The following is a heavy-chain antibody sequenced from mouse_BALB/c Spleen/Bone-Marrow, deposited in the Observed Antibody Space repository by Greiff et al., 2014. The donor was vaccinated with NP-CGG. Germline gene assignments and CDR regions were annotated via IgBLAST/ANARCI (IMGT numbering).Heavy chain of an antibody. D-gene: IGHD2-1*01. Sequence: VQLQESGAELAKPGASVKMSCKASGYTFTSYWMHWVKQRPGQGLEWIGYINPSTGYTDYNQKFNDKATLTADKSSSTAYMQLSSLTSKDSAFYYCARGNPLYSIDYWGQGTAVTVSS. J-gene: IGHJ4*01. CDR2: INPSTGYT. V-gene: IGHV1-7*01. CDR1: GYTFTSYW. CDR3: ARGNPLYSIDY.